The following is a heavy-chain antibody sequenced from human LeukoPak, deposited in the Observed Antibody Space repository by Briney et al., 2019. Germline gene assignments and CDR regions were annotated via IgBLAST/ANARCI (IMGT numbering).Heavy chain of an antibody. Sequence: SVKVSCKASGYTLTSYGISWVRQAPGQGLEWMGRIIPIFGTANYAQKFQGRVTITTDESTSTAYMELSSLRSEDTAVYYCARAAAGYYDSSGYYFFDYWGQGTLVTVSS. D-gene: IGHD3-22*01. V-gene: IGHV1-69*05. CDR2: IIPIFGTA. CDR3: ARAAAGYYDSSGYYFFDY. J-gene: IGHJ4*02. CDR1: GYTLTSYG.